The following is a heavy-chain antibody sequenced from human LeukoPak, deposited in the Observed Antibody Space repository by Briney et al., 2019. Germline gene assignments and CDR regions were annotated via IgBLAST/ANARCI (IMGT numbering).Heavy chain of an antibody. CDR1: GYSFTSDW. CDR3: ATPIIAADAFDI. V-gene: IGHV5-51*01. J-gene: IGHJ3*02. D-gene: IGHD6-13*01. Sequence: GASLKISCKGSGYSFTSDWIGWVLHLPPKSLEWMVSIYPYDSDTRYSPSFQSQVTISADTSISTPYLQWSSLKASDTAMYYCATPIIAADAFDIWGQGTMVTVSS. CDR2: IYPYDSDT.